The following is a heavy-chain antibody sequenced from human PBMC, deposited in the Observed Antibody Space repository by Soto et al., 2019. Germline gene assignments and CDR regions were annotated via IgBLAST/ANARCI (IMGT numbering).Heavy chain of an antibody. CDR1: GGTFSSYA. V-gene: IGHV1-69*12. D-gene: IGHD2-2*01. CDR3: ARVGAEYQLQVIWFDP. J-gene: IGHJ5*02. Sequence: QVQLVQSGAEVKKPGSSVKVSCKASGGTFSSYAISWVRQAPGQGLEWMGGIIPIFGTANYAQKFQGRVTITADEPTSTAYMGLRSLRSADTAVYYCARVGAEYQLQVIWFDPWGQGPLVTVSS. CDR2: IIPIFGTA.